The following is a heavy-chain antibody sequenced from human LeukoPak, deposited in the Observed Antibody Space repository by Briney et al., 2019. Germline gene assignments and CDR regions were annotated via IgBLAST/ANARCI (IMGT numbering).Heavy chain of an antibody. CDR1: GFTFSSYW. CDR3: ARGLVFWSGYYSSYYFDY. J-gene: IGHJ4*02. V-gene: IGHV3-7*01. CDR2: IKQDGSEK. D-gene: IGHD3-3*01. Sequence: GGSLRLSCAASGFTFSSYWMSWVRQAPGKGLEWVANIKQDGSEKTYVDSVKGRFTISRDNAKNSLYLQMNSLRAEDTAVYYCARGLVFWSGYYSSYYFDYWGQGTLVTVSS.